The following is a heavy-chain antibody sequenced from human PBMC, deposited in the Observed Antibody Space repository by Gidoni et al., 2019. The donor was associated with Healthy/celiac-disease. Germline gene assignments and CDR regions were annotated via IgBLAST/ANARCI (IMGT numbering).Heavy chain of an antibody. V-gene: IGHV3-30*04. CDR1: GFTFSSYA. J-gene: IGHJ4*02. CDR2: ISYDGRNK. CDR3: ARYSKQLGLDY. D-gene: IGHD6-6*01. Sequence: QVQLVESGGGVVQPGRSLRLSCAASGFTFSSYAMHWVRQAPGKGLEWVAVISYDGRNKYYADSVKGRFTISRDNSKNTLYLQMNSLRAEDTAVYYCARYSKQLGLDYWGQGTLVTVSS.